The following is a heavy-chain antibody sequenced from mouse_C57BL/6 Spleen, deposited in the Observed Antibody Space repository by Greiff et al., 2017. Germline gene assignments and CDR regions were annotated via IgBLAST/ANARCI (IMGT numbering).Heavy chain of an antibody. CDR1: GFTFSSYG. V-gene: IGHV5-6*01. CDR3: ARQGDAYFDY. CDR2: ISSGGSYN. D-gene: IGHD2-13*01. Sequence: EVQLVESGGDLVKPGGSLKLSCAASGFTFSSYGMSWVRQTPDKRLEWVATISSGGSYNYYPDNVKGRFTISGDNAKSTLYLQMSSLKSEDTVLYYCARQGDAYFDYWGQGTTRTVSS. J-gene: IGHJ2*01.